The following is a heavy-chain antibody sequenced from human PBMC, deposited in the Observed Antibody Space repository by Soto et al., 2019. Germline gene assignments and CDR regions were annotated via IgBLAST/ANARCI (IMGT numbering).Heavy chain of an antibody. CDR2: ISYDGSNK. J-gene: IGHJ6*02. Sequence: PGWSLRLSCAASGFTFSSYGMHWVRQAPGKGLEWVAVISYDGSNKYYADSVKGRFTISRDNSKNTLYLQMNSLRAEDTAVYYCAKDSDYYDSSGYYTYYYYGMDVWGQGTTVTVSS. CDR1: GFTFSSYG. V-gene: IGHV3-30*18. CDR3: AKDSDYYDSSGYYTYYYYGMDV. D-gene: IGHD3-22*01.